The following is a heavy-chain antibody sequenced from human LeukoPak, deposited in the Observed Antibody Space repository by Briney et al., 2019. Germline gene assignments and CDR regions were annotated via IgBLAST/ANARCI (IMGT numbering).Heavy chain of an antibody. CDR2: IYTSGST. D-gene: IGHD3-22*01. CDR1: GGSISSGSYY. Sequence: SETLSLTCTVSGGSISSGSYYWSWIRQPAGKGLEWIGRIYTSGSTNYNPSLKSRVTISVDTSKNQFSLKLSSVTAADTAVYYCARGNHYYDSSHDAFDIWGQGTMVTVSS. V-gene: IGHV4-61*02. CDR3: ARGNHYYDSSHDAFDI. J-gene: IGHJ3*02.